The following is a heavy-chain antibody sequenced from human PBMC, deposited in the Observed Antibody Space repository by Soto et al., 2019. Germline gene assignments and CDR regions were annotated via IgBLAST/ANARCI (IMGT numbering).Heavy chain of an antibody. CDR3: GRDQEAGSFFPYYYGMEV. J-gene: IGHJ6*02. CDR1: GFTFSSYE. Sequence: GSLTLSCATSGFTFSSYEMNCVRQAPGKGLEWVSYSSSSGSTIYYADSVNGRFTISRDNAKNSLYLQMDSLRAEDTAVYYCGRDQEAGSFFPYYYGMEVWGQGTTVTVSS. D-gene: IGHD6-13*01. V-gene: IGHV3-48*03. CDR2: SSSSGSTI.